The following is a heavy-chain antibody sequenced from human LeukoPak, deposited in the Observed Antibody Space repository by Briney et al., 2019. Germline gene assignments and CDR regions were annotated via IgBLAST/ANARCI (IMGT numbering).Heavy chain of an antibody. D-gene: IGHD3-22*01. J-gene: IGHJ4*02. Sequence: SQTLSLTCAISGDSVSGNSVAWNWIRQSPSRDLEWLGRAYYRSKWYYDYAVSLQGRITINPDTSKNQFSLHLNSVTPEDTAVYYCARGGYYYDSSGPIGYWGQGTLVTVSS. CDR2: AYYRSKWYY. V-gene: IGHV6-1*01. CDR1: GDSVSGNSVA. CDR3: ARGGYYYDSSGPIGY.